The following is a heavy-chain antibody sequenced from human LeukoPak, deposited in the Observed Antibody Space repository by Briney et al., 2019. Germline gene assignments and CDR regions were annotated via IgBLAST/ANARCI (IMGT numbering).Heavy chain of an antibody. Sequence: GGSLRLSCAASGFAFSTYGMLWVRQAPGQGPEWVALIRYDGSNKYYADSVKGRFTISRDNSKNTLYLQMNSLRVEDTAMYYCAKAGTQQWLLFVGVYWGQGALVTVSS. CDR3: AKAGTQQWLLFVGVY. CDR2: IRYDGSNK. J-gene: IGHJ4*02. CDR1: GFAFSTYG. V-gene: IGHV3-30*02. D-gene: IGHD6-19*01.